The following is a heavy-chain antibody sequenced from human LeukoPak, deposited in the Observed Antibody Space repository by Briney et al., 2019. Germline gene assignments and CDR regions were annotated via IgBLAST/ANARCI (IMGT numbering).Heavy chain of an antibody. J-gene: IGHJ4*02. CDR3: AKDLHGGYSSDY. V-gene: IGHV3-30*02. Sequence: PGGSLRLSCAASGFTFNNFGMHWVRQAPGKGLEWVSFIGYEGVHKYYADSVKGRFTISKDNSKATLYLQMNSLRPADTAVYYCAKDLHGGYSSDYWGQGTLVTVFS. D-gene: IGHD4-23*01. CDR1: GFTFNNFG. CDR2: IGYEGVHK.